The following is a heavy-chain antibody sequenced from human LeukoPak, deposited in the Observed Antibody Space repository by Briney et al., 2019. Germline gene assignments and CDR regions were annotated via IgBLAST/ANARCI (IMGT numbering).Heavy chain of an antibody. D-gene: IGHD2-15*01. CDR2: IYRGGRA. V-gene: IGHV3-53*01. CDR3: VRDFSCSGGSCPLFDS. J-gene: IGHJ4*02. CDR1: GFTVSRNY. Sequence: GGSLRLSCAASGFTVSRNYMSWVRQAPGKGLEWVSVIYRGGRAYYADSVKGRFTISRDNSENTLYLQMSSLRAEDTAIYYCVRDFSCSGGSCPLFDSWGQGTLVSVSS.